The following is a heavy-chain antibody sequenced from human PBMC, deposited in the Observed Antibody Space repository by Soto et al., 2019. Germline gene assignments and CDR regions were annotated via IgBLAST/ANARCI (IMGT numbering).Heavy chain of an antibody. J-gene: IGHJ4*02. CDR3: ARGGYCSGGSCALGSFHY. V-gene: IGHV4-31*03. D-gene: IGHD2-15*01. CDR2: ICYSGRT. Sequence: QGQLQESGPGLVKPSQTLSLTCTVSGGSISSGGYYWSWIRQHPGKGLEWIGYICYSGRTYYNPYLKSGLIIAVYTSKKRSSVKLSSLTAAGTAVYDCARGGYCSGGSCALGSFHYWGQGSLFTVAS. CDR1: GGSISSGGYY.